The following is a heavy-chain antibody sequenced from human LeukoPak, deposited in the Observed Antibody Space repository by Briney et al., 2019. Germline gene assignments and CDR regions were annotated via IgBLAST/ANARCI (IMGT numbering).Heavy chain of an antibody. V-gene: IGHV3-48*01. CDR2: ISSSSSTI. CDR3: ARDGGNWYSSSPDWFDP. Sequence: PGGSLRLSCAASGFTFGSYSMNWVRQAPGKGLEWVSYISSSSSTIYYADSVKGRFTISRDNAKNSLYLQMNSLRAEDTAVYYCARDGGNWYSSSPDWFDPWGQGTLVTVSS. D-gene: IGHD6-6*01. J-gene: IGHJ5*02. CDR1: GFTFGSYS.